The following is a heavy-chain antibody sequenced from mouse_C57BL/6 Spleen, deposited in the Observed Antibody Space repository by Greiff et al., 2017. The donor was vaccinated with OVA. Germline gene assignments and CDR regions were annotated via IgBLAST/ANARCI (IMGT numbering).Heavy chain of an antibody. CDR1: GYTFTSYW. Sequence: VQLQQPGTELVKPGASVKLSCKASGYTFTSYWMHWVKQRPGQGLEWIGNINPSNGGTNYNEKFKSKATLTVDKSSSTAYMQLSSLTSDDSAVYYCARVVLTGYAMDDWGQGTSVTVSS. J-gene: IGHJ4*01. CDR2: INPSNGGT. D-gene: IGHD4-1*01. V-gene: IGHV1-53*01. CDR3: ARVVLTGYAMDD.